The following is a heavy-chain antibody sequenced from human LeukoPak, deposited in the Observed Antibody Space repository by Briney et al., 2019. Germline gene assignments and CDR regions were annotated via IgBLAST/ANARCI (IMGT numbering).Heavy chain of an antibody. Sequence: GGSLRLSCAASGFSFGSYAMSWVRQAAGKGLEWVSEICGSVSGSGDCTHYADSVKGRFTISRDNSKKTLYLQMNSLRAEDTAVYYCAKRSSSWEDVWRYYFDYWGQGTLVTVSS. CDR2: ICGSVSGSGDCT. D-gene: IGHD6-13*01. CDR3: AKRSSSWEDVWRYYFDY. V-gene: IGHV3-23*01. CDR1: GFSFGSYA. J-gene: IGHJ4*02.